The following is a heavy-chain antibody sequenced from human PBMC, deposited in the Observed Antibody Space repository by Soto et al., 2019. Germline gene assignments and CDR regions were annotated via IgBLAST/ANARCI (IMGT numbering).Heavy chain of an antibody. J-gene: IGHJ4*02. D-gene: IGHD4-17*01. CDR3: ARDDDYDENGLAS. V-gene: IGHV3-33*01. CDR2: IVREGSEK. Sequence: QVQLVESGGGVVQPGRSLRLSWAASGFAFSSHGMHGVRQAPGKGLEWVAVIVREGSEKHYADSVKGRFTISIDNSKNAMYLEMDSLRAEDTALYSCARDDDYDENGLASWGQGTLVTVSS. CDR1: GFAFSSHG.